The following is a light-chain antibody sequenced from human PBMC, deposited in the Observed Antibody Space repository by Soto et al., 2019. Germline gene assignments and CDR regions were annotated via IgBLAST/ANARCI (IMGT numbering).Light chain of an antibody. CDR3: QQYNNWYT. CDR2: GAS. CDR1: QSVSSN. J-gene: IGKJ2*01. V-gene: IGKV3-15*01. Sequence: EIVMTQSPATLSVSPGERATLSCRASQSVSSNLAWYQQKPGQAPRLLIYGASTMATGIPARFSGSGSGTEFTLTIGSLQSEDFPVYYCQQYNNWYTFGQGTKLEIK.